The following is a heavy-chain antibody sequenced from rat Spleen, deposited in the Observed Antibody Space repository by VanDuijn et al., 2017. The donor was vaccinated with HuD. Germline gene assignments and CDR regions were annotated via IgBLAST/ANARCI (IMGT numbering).Heavy chain of an antibody. CDR3: VRLLGAPDWYFDF. D-gene: IGHD5-1*01. CDR2: ISTGGGNT. J-gene: IGHJ1*01. Sequence: EVHLVESGGGLVQPGRSMKLSCAASGFTFSNYYMAWVRQAPTKGLEWVASISTGGGNTYYRDSVKGRFTIFRDNAKSTLYLQMDSLRSEDTATYYCVRLLGAPDWYFDFWGPGTMVTVSS. CDR1: GFTFSNYY. V-gene: IGHV5-25*01.